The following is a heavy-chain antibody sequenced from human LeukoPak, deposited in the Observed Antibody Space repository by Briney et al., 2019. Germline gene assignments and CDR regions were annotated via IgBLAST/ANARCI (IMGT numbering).Heavy chain of an antibody. CDR3: ARSVNRAFDI. V-gene: IGHV3-7*03. Sequence: SGGSLRLSCAASGFTLSSYWMNWVRQIPGKGLEWVAEIRQDVSETYYVDSVKGRFTVSRDNADNSLYLQMNSLRAEDTAIYYYARSVNRAFDIWGQGTMVTVSS. CDR2: IRQDVSET. J-gene: IGHJ3*02. D-gene: IGHD1-14*01. CDR1: GFTLSSYW.